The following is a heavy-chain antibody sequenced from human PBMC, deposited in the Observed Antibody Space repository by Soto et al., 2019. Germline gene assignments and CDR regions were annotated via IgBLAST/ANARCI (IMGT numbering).Heavy chain of an antibody. J-gene: IGHJ4*02. Sequence: QVQLVESGGGVVQPGRSLRLSCAASGFTFSSYGMHWVRQAPGKGLEWVAVIWYDGSNKYYADSVKGRFTISRDNSKNKLYLQMNSLRAEDTAVYYCARVSITIFGGHSDYWGQGTLVTVSS. CDR1: GFTFSSYG. CDR2: IWYDGSNK. CDR3: ARVSITIFGGHSDY. V-gene: IGHV3-33*01. D-gene: IGHD3-3*01.